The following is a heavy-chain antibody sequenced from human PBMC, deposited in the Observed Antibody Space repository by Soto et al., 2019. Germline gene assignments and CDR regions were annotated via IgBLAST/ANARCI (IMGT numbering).Heavy chain of an antibody. Sequence: GGSLRLSCAASGFTFSSYAMSWVRQAPGKGLEWVSAISGSGGSTYYADSVKDRFTISRDNSKNTLYLQMNSLRAEDTAVYYYAKDPAYDYGTDAFDSWGQGTMVTVSS. J-gene: IGHJ3*02. V-gene: IGHV3-23*01. D-gene: IGHD3-10*01. CDR2: ISGSGGST. CDR1: GFTFSSYA. CDR3: AKDPAYDYGTDAFDS.